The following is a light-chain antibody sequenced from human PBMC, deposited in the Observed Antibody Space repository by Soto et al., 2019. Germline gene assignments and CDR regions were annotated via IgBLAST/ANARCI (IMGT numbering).Light chain of an antibody. CDR3: QQCGSSPPWT. Sequence: EIVLTQSPGTLSLSPGERATLSCRASQSVSSSYLAWYQQKPGQAPRLLIYGASSRATGIPVRFSGSGSGTDFTLTISRLEPEDFAVYYCQQCGSSPPWTFGQGTKLEIK. J-gene: IGKJ1*01. V-gene: IGKV3-20*01. CDR2: GAS. CDR1: QSVSSSY.